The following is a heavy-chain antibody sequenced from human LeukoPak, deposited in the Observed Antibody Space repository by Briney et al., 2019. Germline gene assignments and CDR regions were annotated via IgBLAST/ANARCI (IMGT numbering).Heavy chain of an antibody. Sequence: TGGSLRLSCAASGFTFSSYAMRWVRQAPGKGLEWVSAISGSGGSTYYADSVKGRLTISRDNSKNTLYLQMNSLRAEDTAVYYYAKAETPDYWGQGTLVTVSS. J-gene: IGHJ4*02. CDR2: ISGSGGST. V-gene: IGHV3-23*01. CDR1: GFTFSSYA. CDR3: AKAETPDY. D-gene: IGHD2-15*01.